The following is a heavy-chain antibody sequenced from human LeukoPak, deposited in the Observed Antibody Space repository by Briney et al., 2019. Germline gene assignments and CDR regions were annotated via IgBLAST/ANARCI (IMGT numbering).Heavy chain of an antibody. V-gene: IGHV3-23*01. CDR3: AKQDCSSTSCYTLDY. D-gene: IGHD2-2*02. J-gene: IGHJ4*02. CDR2: ISGSGGST. CDR1: GFTFSSYS. Sequence: GGSLRLSCAASGFTFSSYSMTWVRQAPGKGLEWVSAISGSGGSTYYADSVKGRFTISRDNSKNTLYLQMNSLRAENTAVYYCAKQDCSSTSCYTLDYWGQGTLVTVSS.